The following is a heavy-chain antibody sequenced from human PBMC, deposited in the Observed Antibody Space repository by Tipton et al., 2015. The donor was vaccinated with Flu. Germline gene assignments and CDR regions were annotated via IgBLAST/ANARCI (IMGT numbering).Heavy chain of an antibody. CDR2: ISNSGTNI. CDR1: GFTFSDYE. J-gene: IGHJ6*02. CDR3: ASSHGKGYYYYYGLDV. V-gene: IGHV3-48*03. D-gene: IGHD1-26*01. Sequence: SLRLSCAASGFTFSDYEMDWVRRAPGKGLEWVSYISNSGTNIYYADSVRGRFTISRDNARSSLFLQMNSLRAEDTAVYYCASSHGKGYYYYYGLDVWGQGTTVTVSS.